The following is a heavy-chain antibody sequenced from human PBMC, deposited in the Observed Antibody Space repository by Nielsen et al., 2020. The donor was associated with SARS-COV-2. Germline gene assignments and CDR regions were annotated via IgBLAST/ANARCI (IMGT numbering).Heavy chain of an antibody. D-gene: IGHD6-13*01. CDR3: ARDMVAAAGKPYYYYYYGMDV. CDR1: GFTFSSYA. V-gene: IGHV3-30-3*01. CDR2: ISYDGSNK. J-gene: IGHJ6*02. Sequence: GGSLRLSCAASGFTFSSYAMHWVRQAPGKGLEWVAVISYDGSNKYYADSVKGRFTISRDNSKNTLYLQMNSLRAEDTAVYYCARDMVAAAGKPYYYYYYGMDVWGQGTTVTVSS.